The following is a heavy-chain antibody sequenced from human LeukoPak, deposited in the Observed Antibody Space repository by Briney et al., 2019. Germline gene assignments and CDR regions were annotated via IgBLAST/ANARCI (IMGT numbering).Heavy chain of an antibody. J-gene: IGHJ5*02. CDR3: AREKRGFLEWLTYNWFDP. CDR1: GGSISSYY. Sequence: PSETLSLTCTVSGGSISSYYWSWIRQPPGKGLEWIGYIYYSGSTNYNPSLKSRVTILVDTSKNQFSLQLSSVTAADTAVYYCAREKRGFLEWLTYNWFDPWGQGTLVTVSS. V-gene: IGHV4-59*01. CDR2: IYYSGST. D-gene: IGHD3-3*01.